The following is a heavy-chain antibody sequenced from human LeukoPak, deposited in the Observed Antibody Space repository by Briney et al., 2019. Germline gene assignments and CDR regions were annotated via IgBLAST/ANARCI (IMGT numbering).Heavy chain of an antibody. CDR2: IYTSGST. V-gene: IGHV4-61*02. CDR3: ASLPNDYYVPHAFDI. D-gene: IGHD3-22*01. Sequence: SQTLSLTCTVSGGSISSGSYYWSWIRQPGGKGLEWIGRIYTSGSTNYNPSLKSRVTISVDTSKNQFSLKLSSVTAADTAVYYCASLPNDYYVPHAFDIWGQGTMVTVSS. J-gene: IGHJ3*02. CDR1: GGSISSGSYY.